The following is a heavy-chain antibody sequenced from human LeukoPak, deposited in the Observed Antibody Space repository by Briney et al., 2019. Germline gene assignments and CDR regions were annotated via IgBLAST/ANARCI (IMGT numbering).Heavy chain of an antibody. CDR2: IVGRGSST. CDR1: GFIFSNYA. V-gene: IGHV3-23*01. Sequence: GGSLRLSCAASGFIFSNYAMSWVRQAPGKGLEXVSAIVGRGSSTYYADSVKGRFTISRDNSKNTLYLQLNRLRAEDTAVYYCAKWGDYDILTGYYDSDYWGQGTLVTVSS. D-gene: IGHD3-9*01. CDR3: AKWGDYDILTGYYDSDY. J-gene: IGHJ4*02.